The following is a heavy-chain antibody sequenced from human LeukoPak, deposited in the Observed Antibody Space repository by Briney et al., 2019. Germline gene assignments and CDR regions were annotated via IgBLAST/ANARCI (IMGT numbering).Heavy chain of an antibody. V-gene: IGHV4-59*01. Sequence: SETLSLTCAVYGGSFSGYYWSWIRQPPGKGLEWIGYIYYSGSTNYNPSLKSRVTISVDTTKNQFSLKLSSVTAADTAVYYCARVEWGDSGKHQGYFDYWGQGTLVTVSS. CDR2: IYYSGST. J-gene: IGHJ4*02. CDR3: ARVEWGDSGKHQGYFDY. CDR1: GGSFSGYY. D-gene: IGHD1-26*01.